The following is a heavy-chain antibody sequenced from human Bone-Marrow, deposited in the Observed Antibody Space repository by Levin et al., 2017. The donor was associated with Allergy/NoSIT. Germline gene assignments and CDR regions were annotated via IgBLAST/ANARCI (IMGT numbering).Heavy chain of an antibody. CDR2: IWYDGSNK. J-gene: IGHJ6*02. Sequence: SCAASGFTFSSYGMHWVRQAPGKGLAGVAVIWYDGSNKYYADSVKGRFTISRDNSKNTLYLQMNSLRAEDTAVYYCARDRVDNCSSTSCYTWGGMDVWGQGTTVTVSS. V-gene: IGHV3-33*01. CDR1: GFTFSSYG. CDR3: ARDRVDNCSSTSCYTWGGMDV. D-gene: IGHD2-2*02.